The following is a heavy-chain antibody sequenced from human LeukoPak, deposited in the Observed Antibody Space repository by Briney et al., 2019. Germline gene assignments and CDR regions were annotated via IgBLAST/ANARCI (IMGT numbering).Heavy chain of an antibody. CDR2: IYYSGSN. J-gene: IGHJ4*02. CDR3: ARVPWRLQYFDY. V-gene: IGHV4-30-4*08. CDR1: GGSISSGDYY. Sequence: SQTLSLTCTVSGGSISSGDYYWSWIRQPPGKGLEWIGYIYYSGSNYYHPSLKSRVTISVDTSKNQFSLKLNSVTASDTAVYYCARVPWRLQYFDYWGQGTLVTVSS. D-gene: IGHD4-11*01.